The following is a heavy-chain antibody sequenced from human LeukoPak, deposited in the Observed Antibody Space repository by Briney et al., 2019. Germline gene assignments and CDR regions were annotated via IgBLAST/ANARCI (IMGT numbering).Heavy chain of an antibody. Sequence: PGGSLRLSCAASGFTFSSYWMSWVRQAPGEGLEWVANIKQDGSEKQYVDSVKGRFAISRDNSKNTLYLQMNSLRAEDTAVYYCAKAYGYCTTTSCSHEEFDYWGQGTLVTVSS. CDR2: IKQDGSEK. CDR3: AKAYGYCTTTSCSHEEFDY. CDR1: GFTFSSYW. J-gene: IGHJ4*02. V-gene: IGHV3-7*02. D-gene: IGHD2-2*01.